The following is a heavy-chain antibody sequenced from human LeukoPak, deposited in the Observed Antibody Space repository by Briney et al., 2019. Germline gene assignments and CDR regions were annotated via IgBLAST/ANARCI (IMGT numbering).Heavy chain of an antibody. D-gene: IGHD2-2*01. J-gene: IGHJ4*02. CDR1: GFTFSSYA. Sequence: GGSLRLSCAASGFTFSSYAMSWVRQAPGKGLEWVSAISGSGGSTYYADSVKGRFTISRDNSKNTLYLQMNSLRAEDTAVYYCAKPAPPPLHCSSTSCPFDYWGQGTLVTVSS. CDR2: ISGSGGST. V-gene: IGHV3-23*01. CDR3: AKPAPPPLHCSSTSCPFDY.